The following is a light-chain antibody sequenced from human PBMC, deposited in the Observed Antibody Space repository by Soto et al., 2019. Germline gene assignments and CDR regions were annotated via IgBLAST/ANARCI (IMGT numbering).Light chain of an antibody. CDR2: VGTGGIVG. Sequence: QPVLTQPPSASASLGVSVTLTCTLSSGYSNYKVDWYQQRPGKGPRFVMRVGTGGIVGSKGDGIPDRFSVLGSGLNRYLTIKNIQEEDESDYHCGADHGSGSNFVVVFGGGTKVTVL. V-gene: IGLV9-49*01. CDR1: SGYSNYK. CDR3: GADHGSGSNFVVV. J-gene: IGLJ2*01.